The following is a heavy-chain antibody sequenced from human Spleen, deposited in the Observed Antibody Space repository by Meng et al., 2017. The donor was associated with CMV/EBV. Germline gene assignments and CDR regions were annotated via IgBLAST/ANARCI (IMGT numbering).Heavy chain of an antibody. D-gene: IGHD3-10*01. CDR3: AHRPELLWFGELSDSDYFNY. Sequence: TSGVGVGWIRQPPGKALELLALIYWNDDERYSPSLKSRLTITKDTSKNQVVLTMTNMNPVDTGTYYCAHRPELLWFGELSDSDYFNYWGQGTLVTVSS. CDR1: TSGVG. CDR2: IYWNDDE. J-gene: IGHJ4*02. V-gene: IGHV2-5*01.